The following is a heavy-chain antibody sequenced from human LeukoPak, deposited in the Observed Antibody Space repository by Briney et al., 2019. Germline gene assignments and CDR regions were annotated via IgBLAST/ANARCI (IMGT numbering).Heavy chain of an antibody. D-gene: IGHD1-1*01. CDR3: ARDMSGATGSPRWRWLDP. CDR2: VNAYTGNT. Sequence: ASVKVSCKASGGTFSNYAISWVRQAPGQGLEWMGWVNAYTGNTDYAQKFQGRVTMTTDTSTGTAYMELRSLRSDDTAVYYCARDMSGATGSPRWRWLDPWGQGTLVTVSS. V-gene: IGHV1-18*01. J-gene: IGHJ5*02. CDR1: GGTFSNYA.